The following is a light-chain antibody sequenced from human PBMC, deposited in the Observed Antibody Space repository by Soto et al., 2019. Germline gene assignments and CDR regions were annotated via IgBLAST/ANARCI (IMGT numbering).Light chain of an antibody. V-gene: IGKV3-11*01. CDR3: QQRSNWPPGRT. J-gene: IGKJ4*01. Sequence: EIVLTQSPATLSLSPGERATLSCRASQSVSSYLAWYQQKPGQAPRLLIYDASNRATGIPARFSGSGSGTDFTLTISSREPEDFAVYYCQQRSNWPPGRTFGGGTKVDIK. CDR1: QSVSSY. CDR2: DAS.